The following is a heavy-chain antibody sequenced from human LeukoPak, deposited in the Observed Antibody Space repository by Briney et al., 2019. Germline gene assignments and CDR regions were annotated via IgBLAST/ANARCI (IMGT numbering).Heavy chain of an antibody. V-gene: IGHV5-51*01. Sequence: GESLKISCKGSGYNFPIYWIGWVRQMPGKGLEWMGIIYPGDSDTRYSPSFQGQVTISADKSINTAYLQWSSLKASDTAMYYCARPSTSGTFREFDCWGQGTLVTVSS. CDR2: IYPGDSDT. CDR1: GYNFPIYW. CDR3: ARPSTSGTFREFDC. J-gene: IGHJ4*02. D-gene: IGHD1-26*01.